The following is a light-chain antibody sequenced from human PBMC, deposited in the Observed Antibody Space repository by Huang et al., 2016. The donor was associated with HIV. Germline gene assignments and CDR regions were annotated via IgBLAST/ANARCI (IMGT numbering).Light chain of an antibody. V-gene: IGKV3-15*01. CDR3: QQYNNSPLT. Sequence: EIVMTQSPATLSVSPGKRGTLSCRASQSIGRNLAMYQQKQGQTPRLLISGASTRAADSPVRFSGSGSGTDFALHISGLQSEDFAVYYCQQYNNSPLTFGGGTKVEIK. J-gene: IGKJ4*01. CDR2: GAS. CDR1: QSIGRN.